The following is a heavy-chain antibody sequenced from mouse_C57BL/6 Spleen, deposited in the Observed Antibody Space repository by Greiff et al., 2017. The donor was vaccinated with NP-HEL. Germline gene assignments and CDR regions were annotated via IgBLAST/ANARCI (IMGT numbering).Heavy chain of an antibody. D-gene: IGHD1-1*01. V-gene: IGHV1-22*01. CDR2: INPNNGGT. Sequence: EVHLVESGPELVKPGASVKMSCKASGYTFTDYNMHWVKQSHGKSLEWIGYINPNNGGTSYNQKFKGKATLTVNKSSSTAYMELRRLTSEDSAVYYCASSDTTVVAPFDYWGQGTTLTVSS. CDR3: ASSDTTVVAPFDY. J-gene: IGHJ2*01. CDR1: GYTFTDYN.